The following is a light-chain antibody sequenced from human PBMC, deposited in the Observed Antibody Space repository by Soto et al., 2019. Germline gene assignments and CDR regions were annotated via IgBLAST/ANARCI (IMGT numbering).Light chain of an antibody. J-gene: IGKJ4*01. CDR1: QDISNS. Sequence: DIPITQSPSSLSAAVGDRVTITCRTSQDISNSLNWFQQKPGKAPKLLIYDASSLQSGVPSRFSGSGSGTDFTLTISSLQPEDFATYYCQQSYITPPTFGGGTMMEIK. CDR2: DAS. CDR3: QQSYITPPT. V-gene: IGKV1-39*01.